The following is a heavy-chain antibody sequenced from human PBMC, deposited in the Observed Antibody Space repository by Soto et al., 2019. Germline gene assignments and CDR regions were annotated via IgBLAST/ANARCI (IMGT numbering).Heavy chain of an antibody. CDR3: ARVGRGYCSSTCCSPSSGTHCDGIDF. CDR1: GYTFTGYY. V-gene: IGHV1-2*04. D-gene: IGHD2-2*01. CDR2: INPNSGGT. J-gene: IGHJ6*02. Sequence: ASVKGSCKASGYTFTGYYMHWVRQAPGQELEWMGWINPNSGGTNYAQKFQGWVTMTRDTSISTAYMELSRLRSDDTAVYYCARVGRGYCSSTCCSPSSGTHCDGIDFWGQGTSVP.